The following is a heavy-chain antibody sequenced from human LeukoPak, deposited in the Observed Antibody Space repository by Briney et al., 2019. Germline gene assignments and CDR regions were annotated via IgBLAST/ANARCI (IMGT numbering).Heavy chain of an antibody. J-gene: IGHJ2*01. D-gene: IGHD6-13*01. CDR1: GYTFTSYY. CDR2: INPSGGST. Sequence: ASVKVSCKASGYTFTSYYMHWVRQAPGQGLEWMGIINPSGGSTSYAQKFQGRVTMTRDTSTSTVYMELSSLRSEDTAVYYCARDMKGYSSSWYEDWYFDLWGRGTLVTVSS. V-gene: IGHV1-46*01. CDR3: ARDMKGYSSSWYEDWYFDL.